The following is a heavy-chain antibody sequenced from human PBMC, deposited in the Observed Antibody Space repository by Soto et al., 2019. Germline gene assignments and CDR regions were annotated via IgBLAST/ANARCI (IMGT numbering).Heavy chain of an antibody. D-gene: IGHD2-2*01. CDR2: ISYDGSNK. J-gene: IGHJ4*02. V-gene: IGHV3-30-3*01. Sequence: QVQLVESGGGVVQPGRSLRLSCAASGFTFSSYAMHWVRQAPGKGLEWVAVISYDGSNKYYADSVKGRFTISRDNSKNTLELQMNSRRAEDTAVYYCARYEYCSSASCSLLFDYWGQGTLVTVSS. CDR3: ARYEYCSSASCSLLFDY. CDR1: GFTFSSYA.